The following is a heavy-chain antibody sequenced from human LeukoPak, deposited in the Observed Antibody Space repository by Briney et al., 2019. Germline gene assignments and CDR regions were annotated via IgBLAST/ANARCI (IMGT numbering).Heavy chain of an antibody. CDR2: IYTSGST. CDR1: GGSISRGSYY. J-gene: IGHJ5*02. V-gene: IGHV4-61*02. CDR3: ARMGFPYYDILTGQDWFDP. D-gene: IGHD3-9*01. Sequence: PSQTLSLTCTVSGGSISRGSYYWSWIRQPAGKGLEWIGRIYTSGSTNYNPSLKSRVTISVDTSKNQFSLKLSSVTAADTAVYYCARMGFPYYDILTGQDWFDPWGQGTLVTVSS.